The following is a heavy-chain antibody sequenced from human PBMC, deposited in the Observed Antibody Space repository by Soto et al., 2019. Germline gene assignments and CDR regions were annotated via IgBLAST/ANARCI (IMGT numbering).Heavy chain of an antibody. CDR2: INAGNGNT. D-gene: IGHD3-10*01. CDR3: ARQGTYYYGSGSYYPGDAFDI. V-gene: IGHV1-3*01. J-gene: IGHJ3*02. CDR1: GYTFTSYA. Sequence: ASVKVSCKASGYTFTSYARHWVRQAPGQRLEWMAWINAGNGNTKYSQKFQGRVAITRDTSASTAYMELSSLRSEDTAVYYCARQGTYYYGSGSYYPGDAFDIWGQGTMVTVSS.